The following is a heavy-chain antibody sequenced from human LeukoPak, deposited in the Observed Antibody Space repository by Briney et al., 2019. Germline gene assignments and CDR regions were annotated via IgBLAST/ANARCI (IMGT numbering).Heavy chain of an antibody. V-gene: IGHV3-74*01. Sequence: PGGSLRLSCAASGFTFSNYWMYWFRQAPGKGLVWVSRINSHETSTTYADSVKGRFTISRDNAKNTLYLQMNSLRAEDTAVYFCARGGFWMKTVTDPLDYWGQGTLVTVSS. D-gene: IGHD4-17*01. CDR2: INSHETST. CDR3: ARGGFWMKTVTDPLDY. CDR1: GFTFSNYW. J-gene: IGHJ4*02.